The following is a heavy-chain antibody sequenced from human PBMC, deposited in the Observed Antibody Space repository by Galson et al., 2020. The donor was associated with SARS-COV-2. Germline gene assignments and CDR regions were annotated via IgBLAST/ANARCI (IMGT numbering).Heavy chain of an antibody. V-gene: IGHV4-59*08. CDR3: ARHAAYCTGGSCKSSFDY. CDR1: GGSISNYY. Sequence: SETLSLICTVSGGSISNYYWSWIRQPPGKGLEWIAFISYSVHINYSPSLKSRVTISVDTYKNQFSLKMSSVTAADTAVYYCARHAAYCTGGSCKSSFDYWGQGTMVTVS. CDR2: ISYSVHI. J-gene: IGHJ4*02. D-gene: IGHD2-15*01.